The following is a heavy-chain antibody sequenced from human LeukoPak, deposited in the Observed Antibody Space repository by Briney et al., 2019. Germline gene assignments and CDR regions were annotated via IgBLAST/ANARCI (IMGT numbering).Heavy chain of an antibody. CDR3: ARDRYSGSYALYYYYGMDV. D-gene: IGHD1-26*01. CDR2: IIPIFGTA. J-gene: IGHJ6*02. V-gene: IGHV1-69*13. Sequence: GASVTVSCKASGGTFSNYAISWVRQAPGQGLEWMGGIIPIFGTANYAQKFQGRVTITADESTSTAYMELSSLRSEDTAVYYCARDRYSGSYALYYYYGMDVWGQGTTVTVSS. CDR1: GGTFSNYA.